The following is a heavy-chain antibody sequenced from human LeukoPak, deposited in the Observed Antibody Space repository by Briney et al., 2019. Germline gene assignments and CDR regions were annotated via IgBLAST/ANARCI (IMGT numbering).Heavy chain of an antibody. CDR1: GFTLRSYW. CDR2: IKQDGSEK. Sequence: GGSLRLSCAASGFTLRSYWMSWVRQAPGRGLEWVANIKQDGSEKYYVDSVKGRFTISRENAKNSLDLQMNSLRAEDTALYYCARDMGHGTCYGAEYFQHWGQGTLVTVSS. J-gene: IGHJ1*01. V-gene: IGHV3-7*04. D-gene: IGHD2-15*01. CDR3: ARDMGHGTCYGAEYFQH.